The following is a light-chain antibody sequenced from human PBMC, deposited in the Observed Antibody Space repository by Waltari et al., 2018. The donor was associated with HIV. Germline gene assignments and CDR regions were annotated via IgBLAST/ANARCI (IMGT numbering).Light chain of an antibody. CDR1: ALPSQS. V-gene: IGLV3-25*02. Sequence: SYELTQPPSVSVSPGQTAEITCSGDALPSQSGHWYQQKPGQAPVLVMYKDRKRPSGVPDRFSGSKSGTSASLAISGLRSEDEADYYCAAWDDSLSNWVFGGGTKLTVL. CDR3: AAWDDSLSNWV. CDR2: KDR. J-gene: IGLJ3*02.